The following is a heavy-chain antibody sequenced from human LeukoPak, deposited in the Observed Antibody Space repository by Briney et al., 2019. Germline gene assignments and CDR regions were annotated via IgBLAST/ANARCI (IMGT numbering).Heavy chain of an antibody. D-gene: IGHD3-10*01. CDR2: ISSSSSYI. Sequence: PGGSLRLSCAASGFTFSSYTMNWVRQAPGKGLEWISSISSSSSYIYYADSVKGRFTISRDNAKNSLYLQMNSLRAEDTAVYYCASDWGVGDYYFDCWGQGSLVTVSS. CDR3: ASDWGVGDYYFDC. J-gene: IGHJ4*02. CDR1: GFTFSSYT. V-gene: IGHV3-21*01.